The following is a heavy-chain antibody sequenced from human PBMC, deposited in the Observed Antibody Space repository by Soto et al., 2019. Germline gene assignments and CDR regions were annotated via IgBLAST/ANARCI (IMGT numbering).Heavy chain of an antibody. Sequence: GGSLRLSCAASGFTFSSYAMSWVRQAPGKGLEWVSAISGSGGTTYYADSVKGRFTISRDNSKNTLFLQMNSLRAEDAAIYYCAKSQKVISTSFDYWGQGSLVTVSS. D-gene: IGHD3-22*01. V-gene: IGHV3-23*01. J-gene: IGHJ4*02. CDR3: AKSQKVISTSFDY. CDR2: ISGSGGTT. CDR1: GFTFSSYA.